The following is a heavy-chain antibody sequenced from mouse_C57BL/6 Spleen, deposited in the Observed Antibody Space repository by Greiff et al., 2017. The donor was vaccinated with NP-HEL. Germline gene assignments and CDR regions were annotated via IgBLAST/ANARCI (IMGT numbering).Heavy chain of an antibody. V-gene: IGHV1-50*01. CDR1: GYTFTSYW. D-gene: IGHD2-4*01. J-gene: IGHJ3*01. CDR2: IDPSDSYT. CDR3: ARRGDYDPFAY. Sequence: VQLQHSGAELVKPGASVKLSCKASGYTFTSYWMQWVKQRPGQGLEWIGEIDPSDSYTNYNQKFKGKATLTVDTSSSTAYMQLSSLTSEDSAVYYCARRGDYDPFAYWGQGTLVTVSA.